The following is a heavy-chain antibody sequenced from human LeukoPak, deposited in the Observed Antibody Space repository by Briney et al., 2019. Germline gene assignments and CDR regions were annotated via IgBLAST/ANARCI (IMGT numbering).Heavy chain of an antibody. CDR2: INPSGGSS. CDR3: ARDGSSRIAATS. J-gene: IGHJ4*02. CDR1: GYTFTSYY. Sequence: GASVKVSCKASGYTFTSYYIHWVRQAPGQGLEWMGIINPSGGSSSYAQKFQGRVTMTRDTSTNTVYMELSSPRSEDTAVYYCARDGSSRIAATSWGQGTLVTVSS. D-gene: IGHD6-13*01. V-gene: IGHV1-46*01.